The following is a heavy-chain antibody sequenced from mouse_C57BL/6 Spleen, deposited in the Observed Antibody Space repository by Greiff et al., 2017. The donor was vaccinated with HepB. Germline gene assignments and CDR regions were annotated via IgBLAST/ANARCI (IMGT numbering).Heavy chain of an antibody. Sequence: QVQLKQSGAELARPGASVKLSCKASGYTFTSYGIRWVKQRTGQGLEWIGEIYPRSGNTYYNEKFKGKATLTADKSSSTAYMKLRSLTSEDSAVYFWASEAVMVTTAGYAMDYWGQGTSVTVSS. J-gene: IGHJ4*01. D-gene: IGHD2-2*01. V-gene: IGHV1-81*01. CDR3: ASEAVMVTTAGYAMDY. CDR1: GYTFTSYG. CDR2: IYPRSGNT.